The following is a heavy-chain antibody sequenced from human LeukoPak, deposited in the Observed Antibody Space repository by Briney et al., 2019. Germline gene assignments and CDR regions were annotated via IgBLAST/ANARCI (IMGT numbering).Heavy chain of an antibody. D-gene: IGHD6-6*01. CDR2: ITSSSSYI. CDR3: ARITTEYISSPGRKTYYYYYMDV. Sequence: GGSLRLSCAASGFTFSSYSMNWVRQAPGKGLEWVSSITSSSSYIYYADSVKGRFTISRDNAKNSLYLQMNSLRAEDTAVYYCARITTEYISSPGRKTYYYYYMDVWAKSTTVT. CDR1: GFTFSSYS. J-gene: IGHJ6*03. V-gene: IGHV3-21*01.